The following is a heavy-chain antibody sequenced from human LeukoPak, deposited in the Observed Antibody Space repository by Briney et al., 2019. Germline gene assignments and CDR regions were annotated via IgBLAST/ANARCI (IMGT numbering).Heavy chain of an antibody. V-gene: IGHV1-69*06. D-gene: IGHD4-17*01. Sequence: PAASVTVSCKASGGTFSSYAISWVRQAPGQGLEWMGRIIPIFGTANYAQKFQGRVTITADKSTSTAYMELSSLRSEDTAVYYCARDRALYGDQYYYYYYMDVWGKGTTVTVSS. CDR1: GGTFSSYA. J-gene: IGHJ6*03. CDR3: ARDRALYGDQYYYYYYMDV. CDR2: IIPIFGTA.